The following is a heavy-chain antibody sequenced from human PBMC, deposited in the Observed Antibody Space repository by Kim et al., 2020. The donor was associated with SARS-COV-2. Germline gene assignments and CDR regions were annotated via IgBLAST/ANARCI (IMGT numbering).Heavy chain of an antibody. J-gene: IGHJ3*02. Sequence: GGSLRLSCAASGFTFSSYSMNWVRQAPGKGLEWVSSISSSSSYIYYADSVKGRFTISRDNAKNSLYLQMNSLRAEDTAVYYCARLRYYDILTGYYNAFDIWGQGTMVTVSS. V-gene: IGHV3-21*01. CDR1: GFTFSSYS. D-gene: IGHD3-9*01. CDR3: ARLRYYDILTGYYNAFDI. CDR2: ISSSSSYI.